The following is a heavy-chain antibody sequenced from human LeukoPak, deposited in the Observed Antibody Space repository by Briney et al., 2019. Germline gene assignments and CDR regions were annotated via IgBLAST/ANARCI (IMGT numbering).Heavy chain of an antibody. CDR3: ARSLGTYWGKDFLNWFDP. Sequence: ASVKVSCKASGGTFSSYAISWVRQAPGQGLEWMGGIIPIFGTANYAQKFQGRVTMTRNTSLSTAYMELTSLKSEDTAVYYCARSLGTYWGKDFLNWFDPWGQGTLVTVSS. CDR2: IIPIFGTA. D-gene: IGHD3-16*01. J-gene: IGHJ5*02. CDR1: GGTFSSYA. V-gene: IGHV1-69*05.